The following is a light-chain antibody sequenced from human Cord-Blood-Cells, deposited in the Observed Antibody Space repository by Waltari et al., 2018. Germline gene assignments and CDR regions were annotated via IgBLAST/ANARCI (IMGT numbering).Light chain of an antibody. V-gene: IGLV2-23*02. CDR3: CSYAGSSTWV. CDR2: EVS. Sequence: QSALTQPASVSGSPGQSITISCTGTSSDVGSYNLVSWYQQHPGKAPKLMIYEVSKRPSGVSMRCSGSKAGNTASLTISGLQAEDEADYYCCSYAGSSTWVFGGGTKLTVL. CDR1: SSDVGSYNL. J-gene: IGLJ3*02.